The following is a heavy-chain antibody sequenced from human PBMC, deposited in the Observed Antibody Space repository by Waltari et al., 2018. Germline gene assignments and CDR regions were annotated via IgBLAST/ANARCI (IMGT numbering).Heavy chain of an antibody. V-gene: IGHV3-7*01. CDR2: IKQDGSEK. CDR3: ARVQAHSGYGGGYFDY. J-gene: IGHJ4*02. D-gene: IGHD5-12*01. Sequence: EVQLVESGGGLVQPGGSLRLSCAASGFTFSRYWMSWVRQAPGKGLEWVANIKQDGSEKYYVDSVKGRFTISRDNAKNSLYLQMNSLRAEDTAVYYCARVQAHSGYGGGYFDYWGQGTLVTVSS. CDR1: GFTFSRYW.